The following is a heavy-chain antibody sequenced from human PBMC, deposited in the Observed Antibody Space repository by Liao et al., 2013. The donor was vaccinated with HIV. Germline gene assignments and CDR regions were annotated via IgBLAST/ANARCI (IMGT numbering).Heavy chain of an antibody. CDR3: ARDRKPLGLPRGWYFDL. V-gene: IGHV4-39*07. CDR2: IFYSGST. D-gene: IGHD5-18*01. CDR1: GGSISSTGYY. J-gene: IGHJ2*01. Sequence: QLLLQESGPRMVKPSETLSLTCTVSGGSISSTGYYWGWIRQPPGKGLEWIGSIFYSGSTYYNPSLKSRVTISLDTSKNQFSLKLSSVTAADTAVYYCARDRKPLGLPRGWYFDLWGRGTLVTVSS.